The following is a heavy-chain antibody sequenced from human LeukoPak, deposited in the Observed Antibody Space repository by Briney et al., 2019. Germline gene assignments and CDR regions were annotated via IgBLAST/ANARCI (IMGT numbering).Heavy chain of an antibody. D-gene: IGHD4-17*01. CDR2: IWYDGSNN. V-gene: IGHV3-33*01. J-gene: IGHJ4*02. CDR1: GFTFSSYG. CDR3: ARQGYGDYRGFDY. Sequence: GGSLRLSCAASGFTFSSYGMHWVRQAPGKGLEWVAVIWYDGSNNYYADSVKGRFTISRDNSKNTLYLQMNSLRAEDTAVYYCARQGYGDYRGFDYWGQGTLVTVSS.